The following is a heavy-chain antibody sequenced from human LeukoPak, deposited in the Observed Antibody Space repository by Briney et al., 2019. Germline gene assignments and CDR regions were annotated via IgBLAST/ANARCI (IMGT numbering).Heavy chain of an antibody. V-gene: IGHV3-23*01. CDR2: ISSSGSSS. D-gene: IGHD3-10*01. CDR1: GFTFSSNA. CDR3: AKNFGSGNYRSFDY. J-gene: IGHJ4*02. Sequence: PGGSLRLSCAASGFTFSSNAMSWVRQAPGKGLERVSVISSSGSSSYYADSVKGRFTISRDNSKNTLYLQMNSLRAEDTATYYCAKNFGSGNYRSFDYWGQGTLVTVSS.